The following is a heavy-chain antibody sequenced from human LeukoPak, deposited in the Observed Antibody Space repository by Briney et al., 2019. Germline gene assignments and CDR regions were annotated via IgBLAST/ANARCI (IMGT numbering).Heavy chain of an antibody. CDR3: ARHRYTSSSSYLDF. J-gene: IGHJ4*02. Sequence: SETLSLTCTVSGGSISGYYWTWIRQPPGKGLEWIGYIYSSGSTNYNPSLKSRVTISVDTSKNQFSLRLSSVTAADTAVYYCARHRYTSSSSYLDFWGQGTLATVSS. CDR1: GGSISGYY. V-gene: IGHV4-59*08. D-gene: IGHD6-6*01. CDR2: IYSSGST.